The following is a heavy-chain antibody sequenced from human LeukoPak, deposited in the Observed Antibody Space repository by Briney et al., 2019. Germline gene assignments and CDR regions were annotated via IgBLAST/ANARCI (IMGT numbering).Heavy chain of an antibody. V-gene: IGHV3-21*01. CDR3: ARDSSGWRLFDY. CDR2: ISSSGTYI. D-gene: IGHD6-19*01. J-gene: IGHJ4*02. Sequence: PGRSLRLSCATSGYTFADEPVNWVRQAPGKGLEWVSSISSSGTYIYYADSMKGRFTISRDNAKNSLYLQMNSLRADDTAVYYCARDSSGWRLFDYWGQGTLVTVSS. CDR1: GYTFADEP.